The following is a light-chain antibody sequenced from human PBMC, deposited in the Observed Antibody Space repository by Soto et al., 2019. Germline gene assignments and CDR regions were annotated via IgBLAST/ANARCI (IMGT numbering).Light chain of an antibody. J-gene: IGKJ3*01. Sequence: DIQMTQSPSSLSASVGDRVTITCRASQIIRNHLNWYQHTPGKASKVLIYAASTLQGGVTSRYTGSGYGTDFTPTINSLHPEDCASYFCQQSLSVHFTCGPGTKVDL. V-gene: IGKV1-39*01. CDR3: QQSLSVHFT. CDR2: AAS. CDR1: QIIRNH.